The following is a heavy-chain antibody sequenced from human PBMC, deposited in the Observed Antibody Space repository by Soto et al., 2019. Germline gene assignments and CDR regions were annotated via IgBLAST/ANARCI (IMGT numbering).Heavy chain of an antibody. CDR2: IYHSGST. V-gene: IGHV4-38-2*01. CDR3: ARGEGTYYYGSGSYICQFDY. D-gene: IGHD3-10*01. J-gene: IGHJ4*02. Sequence: LSLTCAVSGYSISSGYYWGWIRQPPGKGLEWIGGIYHSGSTYYNPSLKSRVTISVDTSKNQFSLKLSSVTAADTAVYYCARGEGTYYYGSGSYICQFDYWGQGTLVTVSS. CDR1: GYSISSGYY.